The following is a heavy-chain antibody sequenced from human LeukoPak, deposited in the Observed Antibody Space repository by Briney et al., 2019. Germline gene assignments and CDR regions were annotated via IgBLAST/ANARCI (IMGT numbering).Heavy chain of an antibody. CDR1: GFTFSSYE. J-gene: IGHJ4*02. Sequence: PGGSLRLSCAASGFTFSSYEMNWVRQAPGKGLEWVSYISSSGSTIYYADSVKGRFTISRDNAKNSLYLQMNSLRAEDTAVYYCARGITMVRNGGYYFDYWGQGTLVTVSS. V-gene: IGHV3-48*03. D-gene: IGHD3-10*01. CDR3: ARGITMVRNGGYYFDY. CDR2: ISSSGSTI.